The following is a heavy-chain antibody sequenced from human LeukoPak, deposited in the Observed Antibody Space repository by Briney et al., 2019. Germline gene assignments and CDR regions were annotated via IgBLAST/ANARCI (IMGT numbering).Heavy chain of an antibody. CDR2: INPSGGST. Sequence: ASVKVSCKASGYTFTTYYMHWVRQAPGQRLEWTGIINPSGGSTSYAQKFQARVTMTRDMSTSTVSMELSSLRSEDTAVHYCARTVDTAMVTQFFDYWGQGTLVTVSS. V-gene: IGHV1-46*01. J-gene: IGHJ4*02. CDR1: GYTFTTYY. D-gene: IGHD5-18*01. CDR3: ARTVDTAMVTQFFDY.